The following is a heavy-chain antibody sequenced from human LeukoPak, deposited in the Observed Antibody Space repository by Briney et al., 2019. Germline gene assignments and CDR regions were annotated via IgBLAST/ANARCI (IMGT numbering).Heavy chain of an antibody. CDR3: ARGMGSSSAPGNY. CDR2: IYYSGST. J-gene: IGHJ4*02. D-gene: IGHD6-6*01. CDR1: GGSISSYY. Sequence: SEALSLTCTVSGGSISSYYWSWIRQPPGKGLEWIGYIYYSGSTNYNPSLKSRVTISVDTSKNQFSLKLSSVTAADTAVYYCARGMGSSSAPGNYWGQGTLVTVSS. V-gene: IGHV4-59*12.